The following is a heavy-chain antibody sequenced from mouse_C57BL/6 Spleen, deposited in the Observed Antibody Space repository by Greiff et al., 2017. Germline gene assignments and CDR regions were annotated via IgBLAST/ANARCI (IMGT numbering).Heavy chain of an antibody. V-gene: IGHV3-6*01. D-gene: IGHD2-1*01. CDR3: AREGYGNYVGDY. Sequence: EVQLQESGPGLVKPSQSLSLTCSVTGYSITSGYYWNWIRQFPGNKLEWMGYISYDGSNNYNPSLKNRISITRDTSKNQFFLKLNSVTTEDTATYYCAREGYGNYVGDYWGQGTSVTVSS. CDR2: ISYDGSN. CDR1: GYSITSGYY. J-gene: IGHJ4*01.